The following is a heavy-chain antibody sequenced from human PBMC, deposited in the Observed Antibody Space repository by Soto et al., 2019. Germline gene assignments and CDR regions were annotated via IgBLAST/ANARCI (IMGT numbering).Heavy chain of an antibody. CDR3: ARVAYSHGYFDY. J-gene: IGHJ4*02. CDR2: IKPDGSEK. CDR1: GFTFSSYW. V-gene: IGHV3-7*03. D-gene: IGHD5-18*01. Sequence: PGGSLRLSCAASGFTFSSYWMSWVRQAPGKGLEWVANIKPDGSEKYYVGSVKGRFTITRDNGKNSLYLQMNGLRAEDTALYYCARVAYSHGYFDYWGQGTLVTVSS.